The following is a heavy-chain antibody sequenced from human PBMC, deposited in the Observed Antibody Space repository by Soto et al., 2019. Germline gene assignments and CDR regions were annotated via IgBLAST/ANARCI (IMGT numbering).Heavy chain of an antibody. J-gene: IGHJ4*02. D-gene: IGHD1-7*01. CDR2: MNPNSGNT. CDR3: AGEKGGTTGIDF. V-gene: IGHV1-8*01. Sequence: QAQLVQSGAEVKKPGASVKVSCKASGYTFTGYDINWVRQATGQGLEWMGWMNPNSGNTGYAQNFQGRVTMTRDNSITTAYMELTSLRDDDSAVYYCAGEKGGTTGIDFWGQGTRVTVSS. CDR1: GYTFTGYD.